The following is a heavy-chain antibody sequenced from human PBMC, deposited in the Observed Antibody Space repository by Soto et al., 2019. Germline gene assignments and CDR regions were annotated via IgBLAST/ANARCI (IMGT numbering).Heavy chain of an antibody. D-gene: IGHD5-12*01. CDR3: ARAPGYSGYDALDY. V-gene: IGHV3-64*01. Sequence: EVQLVESGGGLVQPGGSLRLSCAASGYTFSTYAMHWVRQAPGKGPEYVSVINSNGGSTFYANSVKGRFTISRDNSKNTLYLQMGSLRVEDTGVYYCARAPGYSGYDALDYGGQGTLVTVSS. CDR2: INSNGGST. CDR1: GYTFSTYA. J-gene: IGHJ4*02.